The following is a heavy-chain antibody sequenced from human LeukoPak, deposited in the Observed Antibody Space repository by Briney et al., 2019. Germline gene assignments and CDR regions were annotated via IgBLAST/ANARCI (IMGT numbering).Heavy chain of an antibody. CDR2: ISDSSSTI. D-gene: IGHD4-17*01. Sequence: PGGSLRLSCEASGFTFSSYAMSWVRQAPGKGLEWLSYISDSSSTIYYADSVRGRFTISRDNAKNSLYLQMNSLRAEDTAVYYCARVIGSYGDSAYWGQGTLVTVSS. J-gene: IGHJ4*02. V-gene: IGHV3-48*04. CDR1: GFTFSSYA. CDR3: ARVIGSYGDSAY.